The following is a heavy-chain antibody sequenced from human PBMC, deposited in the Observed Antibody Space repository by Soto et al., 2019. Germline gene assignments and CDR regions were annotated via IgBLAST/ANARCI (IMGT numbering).Heavy chain of an antibody. Sequence: QVQLVESGGGVVQPGRSLRLSCAASGFTFSSYGMRWVRQAPGKGLEWVAAISYDGSNKYYADSVKGRFTISRDNSKNALYLQMNSLRAEDTAVYDCVSRGVYSSSPYWGQGSLVTVSS. V-gene: IGHV3-30*03. D-gene: IGHD6-6*01. CDR2: ISYDGSNK. CDR3: VSRGVYSSSPY. J-gene: IGHJ4*02. CDR1: GFTFSSYG.